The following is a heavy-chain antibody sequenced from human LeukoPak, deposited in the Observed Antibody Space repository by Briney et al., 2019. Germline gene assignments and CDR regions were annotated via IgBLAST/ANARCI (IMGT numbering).Heavy chain of an antibody. Sequence: KTSETLSLTCAVYIESFSGYYWTWIRQPPGKGLEWIGETTHSGSTNYNPSLKSRVTISVDTSKNQFSLKLSSLIAADTAVYYCARARGDLSLDYWGRGTSVTVSS. CDR2: TTHSGST. CDR1: IESFSGYY. V-gene: IGHV4-34*01. J-gene: IGHJ4*02. CDR3: ARARGDLSLDY. D-gene: IGHD2-21*02.